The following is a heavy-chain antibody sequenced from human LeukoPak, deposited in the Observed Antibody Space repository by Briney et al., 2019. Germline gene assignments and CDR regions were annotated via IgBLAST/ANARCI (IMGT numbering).Heavy chain of an antibody. CDR2: IYTSGST. Sequence: NPSETLSLTCTVSGVSISSYYGSWIRQPAGKGLEWIGRIYTSGSTNYNPSLKSRVTMSVDTSKNQFSLKLSSVAAADTAVYYCAREAPGSGDYWGQGTLVTVSS. CDR1: GVSISSYY. J-gene: IGHJ4*02. V-gene: IGHV4-4*07. D-gene: IGHD2-15*01. CDR3: AREAPGSGDY.